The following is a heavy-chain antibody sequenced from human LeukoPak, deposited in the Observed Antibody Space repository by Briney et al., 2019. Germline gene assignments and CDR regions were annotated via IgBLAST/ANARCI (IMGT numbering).Heavy chain of an antibody. D-gene: IGHD3-3*01. J-gene: IGHJ6*02. V-gene: IGHV1-69*13. CDR3: ARGSDFWNYYGMDV. CDR1: GGTFSSCA. CDR2: IIPIFGTA. Sequence: GASVKVSCKASGGTFSSCAISWVRQAPGQGLEWMGGIIPIFGTANYAQKFQGRVTITADESTSTAYMELSSLRSEDTAVYYCARGSDFWNYYGMDVWGQGTTVTVSS.